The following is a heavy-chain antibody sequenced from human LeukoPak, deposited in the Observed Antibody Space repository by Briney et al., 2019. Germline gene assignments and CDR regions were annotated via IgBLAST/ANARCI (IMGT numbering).Heavy chain of an antibody. CDR1: GFTFTTYS. CDR2: ISYDGSNK. V-gene: IGHV3-30-3*01. J-gene: IGHJ4*02. D-gene: IGHD2-21*01. Sequence: PGGSLRLSCVVSGFTFTTYSVNWVRQAPGKGLEWVAVISYDGSNKYYADSVKGRFTISRGNSKNTLYLLMNSLRAEDTAVYYCAGKAYRGDYFDTWGQGTLVTASS. CDR3: AGKAYRGDYFDT.